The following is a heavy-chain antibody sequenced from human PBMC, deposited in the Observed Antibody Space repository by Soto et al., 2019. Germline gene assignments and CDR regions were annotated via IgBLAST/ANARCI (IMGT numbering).Heavy chain of an antibody. Sequence: SETLSLTCAVSGASVSSGDWWTWVRQSPGKGPECIGEIFHSGATNYNPSLKSRVDISMDKSKNQFSLRLTSVTAADTAVYYCARGYGTARRWFDFWGQGTLVTVSP. D-gene: IGHD5-18*01. CDR3: ARGYGTARRWFDF. CDR2: IFHSGAT. CDR1: GASVSSGDW. V-gene: IGHV4-4*02. J-gene: IGHJ5*01.